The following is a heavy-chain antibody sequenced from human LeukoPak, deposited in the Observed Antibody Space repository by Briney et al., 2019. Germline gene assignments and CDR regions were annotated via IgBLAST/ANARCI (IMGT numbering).Heavy chain of an antibody. CDR1: GYTFTSYA. Sequence: HRASVKVSCKASGYTFTSYAMNWVRQTPGQGLEWMGWINTITGNPTYAQGFTGRFVFSLDTSVSTAYLQISSLKAEDTAVYYCARSWYYGSGSYYNRWFDPWGQGTLVTVSS. J-gene: IGHJ5*02. V-gene: IGHV7-4-1*02. CDR3: ARSWYYGSGSYYNRWFDP. CDR2: INTITGNP. D-gene: IGHD3-10*01.